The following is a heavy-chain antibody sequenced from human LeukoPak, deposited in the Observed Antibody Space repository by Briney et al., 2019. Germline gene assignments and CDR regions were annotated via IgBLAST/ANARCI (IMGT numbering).Heavy chain of an antibody. D-gene: IGHD1-7*01. CDR1: GGSFSSYY. CDR2: INHSGGT. Sequence: SETLSLTCAVYGGSFSSYYWSWIRQPPGKGLEWIGEINHSGGTNYNPSLKSRVTISVDTSKNQFSLKLSSVTAADTAVYYCAREVNGTTRPVDSWGQGTLVTVSS. CDR3: AREVNGTTRPVDS. J-gene: IGHJ4*02. V-gene: IGHV4-34*01.